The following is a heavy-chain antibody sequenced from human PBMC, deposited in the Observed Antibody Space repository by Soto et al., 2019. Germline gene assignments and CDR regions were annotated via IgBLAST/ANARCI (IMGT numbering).Heavy chain of an antibody. V-gene: IGHV1-18*01. Sequence: QVQLVQSGAEVKKPGASVKVSCKASGYTFTSYGISWVRQAPGQGLEWMGWISAYNGNTNYAQKLQARVTMTTDTXTXXADMELRSLRSDDTAVYYCAGDVSTSTYYYYGMDVWGQGTTVTVSS. CDR1: GYTFTSYG. CDR3: AGDVSTSTYYYYGMDV. CDR2: ISAYNGNT. J-gene: IGHJ6*02. D-gene: IGHD3-16*01.